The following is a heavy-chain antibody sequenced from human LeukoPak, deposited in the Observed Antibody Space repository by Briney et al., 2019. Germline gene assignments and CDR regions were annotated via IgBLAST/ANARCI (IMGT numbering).Heavy chain of an antibody. J-gene: IGHJ3*02. D-gene: IGHD2-8*01. V-gene: IGHV4-30-4*08. Sequence: SETLSLTCTVSGGSISSGDYYWSWIRQPPGKGLEWIGYIYHSGSTYYNPSLKSRVTISVDRSKNQFSLKLSSVTAADTAVYYCARLGVTSCTNGVCYDDIWGQGTMVTVSS. CDR1: GGSISSGDYY. CDR2: IYHSGST. CDR3: ARLGVTSCTNGVCYDDI.